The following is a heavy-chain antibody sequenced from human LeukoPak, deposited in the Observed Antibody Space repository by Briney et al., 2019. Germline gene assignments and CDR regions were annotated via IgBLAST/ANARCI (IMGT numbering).Heavy chain of an antibody. J-gene: IGHJ4*02. CDR3: AKGYCSSTNCKESFFDY. D-gene: IGHD2-2*01. V-gene: IGHV3-23*01. CDR1: GFTFSSYA. CDR2: ISASGGST. Sequence: GGSLRLSCAASGFTFSSYAMNWVRQAPGKGLEWVSTISASGGSTYYFVKGRFTISRDNSKNTLYLQMNSLRAGDTAVYYCAKGYCSSTNCKESFFDYWGQGTLVTVSS.